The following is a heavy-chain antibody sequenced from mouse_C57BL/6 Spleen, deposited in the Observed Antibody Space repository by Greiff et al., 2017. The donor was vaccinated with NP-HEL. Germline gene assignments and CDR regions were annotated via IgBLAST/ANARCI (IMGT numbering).Heavy chain of an antibody. CDR1: GYTFTSYW. Sequence: QVQLQQPGTELVKPGASVKLSCKASGYTFTSYWMYWVKQRPGQGLEWIGNIYPSNGGTNYNEKFKSKATLTVDKSSSPAYMQLSSLTSEDSAVYYCAREMRYYAMDYWGQGTSVTVSS. CDR3: AREMRYYAMDY. CDR2: IYPSNGGT. J-gene: IGHJ4*01. V-gene: IGHV1-53*01.